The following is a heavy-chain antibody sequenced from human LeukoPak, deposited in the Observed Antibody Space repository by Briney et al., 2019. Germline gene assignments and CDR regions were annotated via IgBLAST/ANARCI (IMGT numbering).Heavy chain of an antibody. CDR2: ISAYNGNT. D-gene: IGHD6-13*01. V-gene: IGHV1-18*01. CDR3: ARFGCSSWYDPYYYYYMDV. Sequence: ASVKVSCKASGYTFTSYGISWVRQAPGQGLEWMGWISAYNGNTNYAQKLQGRVTMTTDTSTSTAYMELRSLRSDDTAVYYCARFGCSSWYDPYYYYYMDVWGKGTTVTISS. J-gene: IGHJ6*03. CDR1: GYTFTSYG.